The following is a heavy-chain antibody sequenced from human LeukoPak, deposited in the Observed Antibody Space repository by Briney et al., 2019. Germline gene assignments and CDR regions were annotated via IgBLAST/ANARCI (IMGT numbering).Heavy chain of an antibody. D-gene: IGHD3-9*01. J-gene: IGHJ6*03. V-gene: IGHV4-34*01. CDR1: GGSFSGYY. Sequence: PSETLSLTCAVYGGSFSGYYWSWIRQPPGKGLEWIGEINHSGSTNYNPSLKSRVTISVDTSKNQFSLKLSSVTAADTAVYYCARGLRYFDWLSHYYYYYYMDVWGKGTTVTISS. CDR3: ARGLRYFDWLSHYYYYYYMDV. CDR2: INHSGST.